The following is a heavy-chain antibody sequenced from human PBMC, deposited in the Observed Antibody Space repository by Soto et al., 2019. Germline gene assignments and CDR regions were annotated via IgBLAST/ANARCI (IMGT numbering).Heavy chain of an antibody. Sequence: GGSLRLSCAASGFTVSSNYMSWVRQAPGKGLEWVSVISGSGTSTYYADSVKGRFTISRDNSKNTLYLQMNSLRAEDTAVYYCASGYYDFWSGYYPTFDYWGQGTLVTVSS. V-gene: IGHV3-23*01. J-gene: IGHJ4*02. CDR1: GFTVSSNY. D-gene: IGHD3-3*01. CDR2: ISGSGTST. CDR3: ASGYYDFWSGYYPTFDY.